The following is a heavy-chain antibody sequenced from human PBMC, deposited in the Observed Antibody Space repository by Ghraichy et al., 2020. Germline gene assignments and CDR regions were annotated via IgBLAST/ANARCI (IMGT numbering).Heavy chain of an antibody. CDR1: GYTFTSYG. V-gene: IGHV1-18*04. Sequence: ASVKVSCKASGYTFTSYGISWVRQAPGQGLEWMGWISAYNGNTNYAQKLQGRVTMTTDTSTSTAYMELRSLRSDDTAVYYCARDRPRHCSGGSCYPIYWGQGTLVTVSS. CDR3: ARDRPRHCSGGSCYPIY. D-gene: IGHD2-15*01. J-gene: IGHJ4*02. CDR2: ISAYNGNT.